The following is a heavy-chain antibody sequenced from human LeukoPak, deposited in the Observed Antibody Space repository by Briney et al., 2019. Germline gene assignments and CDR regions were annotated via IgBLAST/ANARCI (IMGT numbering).Heavy chain of an antibody. J-gene: IGHJ3*02. V-gene: IGHV3-20*04. Sequence: EGSLRLSCAASGSIFVDYGMTWVRQAPGKGLEWVSDINWNGGSIGYADSVKGRFTISRDNAKNSLYLQMNSLRAEDTALYYCARDRESCGGDCYSSNDAFDIWGQGTMVTVSS. CDR3: ARDRESCGGDCYSSNDAFDI. CDR1: GSIFVDYG. D-gene: IGHD2-21*02. CDR2: INWNGGSI.